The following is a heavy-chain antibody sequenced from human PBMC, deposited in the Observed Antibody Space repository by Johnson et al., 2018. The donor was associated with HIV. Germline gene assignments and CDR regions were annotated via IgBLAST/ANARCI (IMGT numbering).Heavy chain of an antibody. D-gene: IGHD2-21*01. CDR1: GFTFSSYG. CDR2: IRYDGSNK. CDR3: GKDLVVVSARGAFDI. V-gene: IGHV3-30*02. Sequence: QVQLVESGGGVVQPGGSLRLSCATSGFTFSSYGMHWVRQAPGKGLEWVAFIRYDGSNKYYVDSVKGRFTISRDNSKNTLYLQMNSLRAEDTAVYYCGKDLVVVSARGAFDIWGQGTMVTVSS. J-gene: IGHJ3*02.